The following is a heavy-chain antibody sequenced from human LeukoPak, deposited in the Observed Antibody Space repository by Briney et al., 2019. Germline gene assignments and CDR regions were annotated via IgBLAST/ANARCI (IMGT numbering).Heavy chain of an antibody. CDR3: ARVPIGYFDY. Sequence: GGSLRLSCAASGFTFSSYAMHWVRQAPGKGLEWVAVISYDGSNKYYADSVKGRFTISRDNSKNTLYLQMNSLRAEDTAVYYCARVPIGYFDYGGQGTLSPSPQ. CDR1: GFTFSSYA. J-gene: IGHJ4*02. V-gene: IGHV3-30-3*01. D-gene: IGHD3-10*01. CDR2: ISYDGSNK.